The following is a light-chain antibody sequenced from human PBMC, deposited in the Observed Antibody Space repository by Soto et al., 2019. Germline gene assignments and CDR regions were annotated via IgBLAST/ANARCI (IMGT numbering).Light chain of an antibody. V-gene: IGLV2-14*01. CDR1: SSDVGAYTY. CDR2: EVS. CDR3: SSYTTSNTLV. J-gene: IGLJ2*01. Sequence: QSVLTQPASVSGSPGQSITISCTGTSSDVGAYTYVSWYQQHPGKAPKLMIFEVSDRPSGVSNRSSGSKSGNTASLTISGLQDEDEADYYCSSYTTSNTLVFGGGTKLTVL.